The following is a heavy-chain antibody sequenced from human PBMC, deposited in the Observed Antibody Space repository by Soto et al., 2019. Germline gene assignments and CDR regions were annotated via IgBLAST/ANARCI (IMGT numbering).Heavy chain of an antibody. CDR2: IYDSGST. V-gene: IGHV4-39*01. CDR3: ARTPTFGVAIRTSAYYFDY. D-gene: IGHD3-3*01. J-gene: IGHJ4*02. Sequence: PSETLSLTCTVSGGSISSSSSYWGWIRQPPGKRLEWIGSIYDSGSTYYTPSLKSRVTISVDTSKNQFSLKLSSVTAADTAVYYCARTPTFGVAIRTSAYYFDYWGQGTLVTVSS. CDR1: GGSISSSSSY.